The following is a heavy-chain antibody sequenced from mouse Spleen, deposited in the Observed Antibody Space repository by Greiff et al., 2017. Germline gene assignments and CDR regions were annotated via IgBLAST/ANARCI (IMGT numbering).Heavy chain of an antibody. Sequence: VQLQQPGAELVMPGASAKMSCKASGYTFTDYWMHWVKQRPGQGLEWIGAIDTSDSYTSYNQKFKGKATLTVDESSSTAYMQLSSLTSEDSAVYYCARGGDYYAMDYWGQGTSVTVSS. CDR3: ARGGDYYAMDY. CDR1: GYTFTDYW. V-gene: IGHV1-69*01. CDR2: IDTSDSYT. J-gene: IGHJ4*01.